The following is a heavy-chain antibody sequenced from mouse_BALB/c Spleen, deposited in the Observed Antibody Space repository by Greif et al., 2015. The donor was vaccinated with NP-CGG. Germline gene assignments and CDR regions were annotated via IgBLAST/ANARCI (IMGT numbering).Heavy chain of an antibody. CDR3: AGGLRGYAMDY. CDR2: IWSGGST. Sequence: VKVVESGPGLVQPSQSLSITCTVSGFSLTSYGVHWVRQSPGKGLEWLGVIWSGGSTDYNAAFISRLSISKDNSKSRVFFKMNSLQANDTAIYYCAGGLRGYAMDYWGQGTSVTVSS. V-gene: IGHV2-2*02. J-gene: IGHJ4*01. CDR1: GFSLTSYG. D-gene: IGHD2-4*01.